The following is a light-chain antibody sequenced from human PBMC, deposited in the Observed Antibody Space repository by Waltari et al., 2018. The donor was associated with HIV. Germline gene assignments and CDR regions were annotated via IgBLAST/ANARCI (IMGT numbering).Light chain of an antibody. CDR1: SSDVGGYNY. Sequence: QSALTQPPSASGSPGQSVTISCTGTSSDVGGYNYVSWYQQHPGKAPKLMIYEVSKRPSGVPDRFSGSKFGNTASLTVSGLQAEDEADYYCSSYAGSNNWVFGGGTKLIVL. CDR3: SSYAGSNNWV. V-gene: IGLV2-8*01. J-gene: IGLJ3*02. CDR2: EVS.